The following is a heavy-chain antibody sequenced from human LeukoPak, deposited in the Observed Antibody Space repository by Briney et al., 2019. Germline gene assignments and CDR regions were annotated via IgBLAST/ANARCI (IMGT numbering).Heavy chain of an antibody. CDR3: ARFMQENGKQSIRGIAVANWFDP. J-gene: IGHJ5*02. V-gene: IGHV1-3*01. Sequence: GASVKVSCKASGYTFTSYAMHWVRQAPGQRLEWMGWINAGNGNTKYSQKFQGRVTITRDTSASTAYMELSSLRSEDTAVYYCARFMQENGKQSIRGIAVANWFDPWGQGTLVTVSS. D-gene: IGHD6-19*01. CDR1: GYTFTSYA. CDR2: INAGNGNT.